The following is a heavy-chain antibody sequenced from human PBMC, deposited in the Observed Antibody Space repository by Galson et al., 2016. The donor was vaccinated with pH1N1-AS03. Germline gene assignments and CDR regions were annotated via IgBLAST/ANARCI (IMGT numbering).Heavy chain of an antibody. Sequence: SLRLSCAASGFTFSSYAMYWVRQAPGKGLEYVSVISGNGVSTYYANSVKGRFTISRDNSKNTLYLQMGSLRAEDTAVYYCARGPVSYSNYWFPPPDYWGQGTLVTVSS. CDR2: ISGNGVST. D-gene: IGHD6-13*01. CDR1: GFTFSSYA. CDR3: ARGPVSYSNYWFPPPDY. V-gene: IGHV3-64*01. J-gene: IGHJ4*02.